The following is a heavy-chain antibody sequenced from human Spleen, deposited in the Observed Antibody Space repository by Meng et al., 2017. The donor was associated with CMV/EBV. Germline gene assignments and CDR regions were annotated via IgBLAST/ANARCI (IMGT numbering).Heavy chain of an antibody. J-gene: IGHJ4*02. CDR3: VVAATTTGFDS. V-gene: IGHV3-30-3*01. CDR1: GFSFRSYI. CDR2: ISYDGSTK. Sequence: SCVASGFSFRSYIMHWVRQAPGKGPEWVAVISYDGSTKYVDSVKGRFTVSRDNSKNTLYPQMNSLTSEDTAVYYCVVAATTTGFDSWGQGTLVTVSS. D-gene: IGHD2-15*01.